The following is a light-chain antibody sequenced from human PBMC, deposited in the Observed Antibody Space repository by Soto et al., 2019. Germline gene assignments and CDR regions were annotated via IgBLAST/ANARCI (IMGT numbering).Light chain of an antibody. J-gene: IGLJ1*01. Sequence: QSVLTQPPSASGTPGQRVTISCSGSRSNIGSNPVNWYQQLPGTAPKLLIDSNNQRPSGVPDRFSGSRSGTSASLAISGLQYEDEDDYYCAAWDDSLYGRVFGTGTKVTVL. CDR1: RSNIGSNP. CDR2: SNN. CDR3: AAWDDSLYGRV. V-gene: IGLV1-44*01.